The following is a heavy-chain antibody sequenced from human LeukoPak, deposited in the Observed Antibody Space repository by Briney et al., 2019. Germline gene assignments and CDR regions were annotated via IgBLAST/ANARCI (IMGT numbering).Heavy chain of an antibody. CDR1: GYTFTSYG. D-gene: IGHD2-2*01. CDR2: ISAYNGNT. V-gene: IGHV1-18*01. CDR3: ARAEYCSSTSCYNWFDP. J-gene: IGHJ5*02. Sequence: ASVKVSCKASGYTFTSYGISWVRQAPGQGLEWMGWISAYNGNTNYAQKLQGRVTMTTDTSTSTAYMELRSLRSDDTAVYYCARAEYCSSTSCYNWFDPWGQGTLVTVSS.